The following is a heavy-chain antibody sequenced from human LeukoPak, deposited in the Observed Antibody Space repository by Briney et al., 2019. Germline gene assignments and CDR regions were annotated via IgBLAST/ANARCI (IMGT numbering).Heavy chain of an antibody. CDR2: INHSGST. V-gene: IGHV4-34*01. J-gene: IGHJ5*02. Sequence: SGGSLRLSCAASGFTFSSYSMNWVRQPPGKGLEWIGEINHSGSTNYNPSLKSRVTISVDTSKNQFSLKLSSVTAADTAVYYCARGLRGRWFDPWGQGTLVTVSS. CDR1: GFTFSSYS. CDR3: ARGLRGRWFDP.